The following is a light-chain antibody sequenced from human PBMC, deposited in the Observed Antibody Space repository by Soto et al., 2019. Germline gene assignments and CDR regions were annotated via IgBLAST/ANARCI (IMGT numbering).Light chain of an antibody. CDR1: SSDVGNYNL. V-gene: IGLV2-23*02. CDR3: CSYVGSIISVV. J-gene: IGLJ2*01. Sequence: QSALTQPASVSGSPGQSITISCTGTSSDVGNYNLVSWYQHPPGKAPKVMIYEVYKRPSGVSDRFSGSKSGNTAYLTISGLQAEDEADYHCCSYVGSIISVVFGGGTKLTVL. CDR2: EVY.